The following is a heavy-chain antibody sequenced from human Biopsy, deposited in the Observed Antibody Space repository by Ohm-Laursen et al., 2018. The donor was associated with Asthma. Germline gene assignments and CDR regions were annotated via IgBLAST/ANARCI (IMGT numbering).Heavy chain of an antibody. J-gene: IGHJ6*02. CDR1: GYTSTSYG. V-gene: IGHV1-69*01. CDR3: SREVSSVDCGYYYVAMDV. Sequence: SVKASSKASGYTSTSYGISWVREAPGHDLEWMGGIISVFGTSNSAQKLQGRVTFTADGSTSSAYMELNSLTSEDSAVYYCSREVSSVDCGYYYVAMDVWGQGTTVTVSS. CDR2: IISVFGTS. D-gene: IGHD2-21*02.